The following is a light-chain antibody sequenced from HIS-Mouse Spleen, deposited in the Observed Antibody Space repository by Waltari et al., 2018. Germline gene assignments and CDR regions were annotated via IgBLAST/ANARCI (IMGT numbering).Light chain of an antibody. Sequence: DIVMTQSPDSLAVSLGERATINCKSSQSVLYSSNNKNYLAWYQQKPGQPPNLLRYWASTRESGVPDRFSGSGSGTDFTLTISSLQAEDVAVYYCQQYYSTPWTFGQGTKVEIK. J-gene: IGKJ1*01. V-gene: IGKV4-1*01. CDR2: WAS. CDR3: QQYYSTPWT. CDR1: QSVLYSSNNKNY.